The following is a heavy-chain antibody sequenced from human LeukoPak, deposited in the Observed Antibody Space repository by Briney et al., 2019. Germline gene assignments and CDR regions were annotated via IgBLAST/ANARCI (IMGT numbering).Heavy chain of an antibody. CDR3: ATFGVVTGYYFDY. Sequence: SVKVSCKASGGTFSSYAISWVRQAPGQGLEWMGGIIPIFGTANYAQKFQGRVTITADESTSTAYMELSSLRSEDTAVYYCATFGVVTGYYFDYWGQGTLVTVSS. J-gene: IGHJ4*02. D-gene: IGHD4-23*01. CDR1: GGTFSSYA. CDR2: IIPIFGTA. V-gene: IGHV1-69*13.